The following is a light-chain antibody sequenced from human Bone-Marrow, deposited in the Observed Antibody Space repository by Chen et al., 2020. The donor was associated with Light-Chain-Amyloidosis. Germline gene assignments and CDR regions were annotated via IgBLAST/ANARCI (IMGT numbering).Light chain of an antibody. CDR2: EDD. V-gene: IGLV6-57*01. CDR1: SGSIATNY. Sequence: NFMLTQPHSVSESPGKTVIISCTRSSGSIATNYVQWYQQRPGSSPTTVIYEDDQRPSGVPDRFSGSIDRSSNSTTLTISGRKTEDEADYYCQAYQGSSQGVFGGWTKLPAL. J-gene: IGLJ3*02. CDR3: QAYQGSSQGV.